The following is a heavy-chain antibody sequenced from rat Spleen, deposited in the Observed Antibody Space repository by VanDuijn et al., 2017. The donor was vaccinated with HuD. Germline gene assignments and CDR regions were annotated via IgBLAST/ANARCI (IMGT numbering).Heavy chain of an antibody. CDR3: VTTYFGYGYFDY. CDR1: GFTFSNYG. CDR2: ISYDGSRT. V-gene: IGHV5-29*01. J-gene: IGHJ2*01. D-gene: IGHD1-9*01. Sequence: EVQLVESDGGLVQSGRSLKLSCAVSGFTFSNYGMAWVRQAPTKGLEWVATISYDGSRTYYRDSVKGRFTMSRDNAGSTLYLQMDSLKSEDTATYYCVTTYFGYGYFDYWGQGVLVTVSS.